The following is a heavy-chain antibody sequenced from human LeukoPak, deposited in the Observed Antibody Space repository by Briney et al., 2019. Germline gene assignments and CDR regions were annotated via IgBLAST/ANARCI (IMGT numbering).Heavy chain of an antibody. V-gene: IGHV3-21*01. D-gene: IGHD3-22*01. J-gene: IGHJ4*02. CDR2: ISSSSSYI. CDR1: GFTFSSYS. Sequence: GGSLRLSCAASGFTFSSYSMNWVRQAPGKGLEWVSSISSSSSYIYYADSVKGRFTISRDNATNSLYLQMNSLRAEDTAVYYCAQWYYYDSSGSLGGYWGQGTLVTVSS. CDR3: AQWYYYDSSGSLGGY.